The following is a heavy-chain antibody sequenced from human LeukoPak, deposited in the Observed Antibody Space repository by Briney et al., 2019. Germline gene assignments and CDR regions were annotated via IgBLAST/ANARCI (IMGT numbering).Heavy chain of an antibody. CDR1: GFTFSSYA. CDR2: ISYDGSNK. V-gene: IGHV3-30-3*01. Sequence: GGSLRLSCAASGFTFSSYAMHWVRQAPGKGLEWVAVISYDGSNKYYADSVKGRFTISRDNSKNTLYLQMNSLRAEDTAVYYCAGDYSNYVYYYYYMDVWGKGTTVTVSS. D-gene: IGHD4-11*01. J-gene: IGHJ6*03. CDR3: AGDYSNYVYYYYYMDV.